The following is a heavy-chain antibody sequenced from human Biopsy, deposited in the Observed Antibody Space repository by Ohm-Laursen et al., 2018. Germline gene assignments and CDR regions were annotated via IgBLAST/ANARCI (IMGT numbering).Heavy chain of an antibody. CDR1: GFTLSSYS. CDR2: ISSSSDNI. V-gene: IGHV3-21*01. Sequence: SLRLSCAASGFTLSSYSMNWVRQTPGKGLEWVSTISSSSDNIYYVDSVKGRFTISRDNAKNSLYLQMNSLRAEDTAVYYCARDQRGPSLLKAKLTPNYFDYWGRGSLVTVSS. CDR3: ARDQRGPSLLKAKLTPNYFDY. D-gene: IGHD1-1*01. J-gene: IGHJ4*02.